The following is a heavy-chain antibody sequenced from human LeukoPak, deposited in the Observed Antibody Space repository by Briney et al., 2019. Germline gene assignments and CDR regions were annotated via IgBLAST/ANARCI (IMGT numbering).Heavy chain of an antibody. V-gene: IGHV3-30*18. CDR1: GFTFSSYG. CDR3: AKVGGGVAGHFDY. CDR2: ISYDGSNK. J-gene: IGHJ4*02. D-gene: IGHD6-19*01. Sequence: GGSLRLSCAASGFTFSSYGMHWVRQAPGKGLEWVAVISYDGSNKYYADSVKGRFTISRDSSKNTLYLQMNSLRAEDTAVYYCAKVGGGVAGHFDYWGQGTLVTVSS.